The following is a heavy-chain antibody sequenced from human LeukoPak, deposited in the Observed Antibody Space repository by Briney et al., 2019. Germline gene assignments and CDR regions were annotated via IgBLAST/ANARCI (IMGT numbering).Heavy chain of an antibody. J-gene: IGHJ5*02. V-gene: IGHV1-2*02. Sequence: ASVKVSCKASGYTFTAYYIHWVRQAPGQGLEWMGWINPNSGGTNYAQKFQGRVTMTRDTSISTAYMELSRLRSDDTAVYYCARDPTLGCSGGSCYSVWPNWFDPWGQGTLVTVSS. CDR3: ARDPTLGCSGGSCYSVWPNWFDP. D-gene: IGHD2-15*01. CDR1: GYTFTAYY. CDR2: INPNSGGT.